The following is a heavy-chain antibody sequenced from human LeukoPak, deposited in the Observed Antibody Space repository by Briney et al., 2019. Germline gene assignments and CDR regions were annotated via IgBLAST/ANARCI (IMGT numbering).Heavy chain of an antibody. D-gene: IGHD1-1*01. V-gene: IGHV3-23*01. Sequence: GGSLRLSCAASGFTFDDYGMSWVRQAPGKGLEWVSAISGSGGSTYYADSVKGRFTISRDNSKNTLYLQMNSLRAEDTAVYYCAKVGNWNPRPYWGQGTLVTVSS. CDR2: ISGSGGST. CDR1: GFTFDDYG. J-gene: IGHJ4*02. CDR3: AKVGNWNPRPY.